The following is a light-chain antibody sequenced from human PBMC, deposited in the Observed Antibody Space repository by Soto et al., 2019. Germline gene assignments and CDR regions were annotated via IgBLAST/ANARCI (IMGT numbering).Light chain of an antibody. J-gene: IGKJ1*01. CDR1: QSVSSSY. CDR3: QQYGSSPQRT. CDR2: GAS. Sequence: IVLPQTPGTLSLSPGERATLSCRASQSVSSSYLAWYQQKPGQAPRLLLYGASRRATGIPDRFSGSGSGTDFTLTISRLEPEDFAVYYCQQYGSSPQRTFGQGTKVDNK. V-gene: IGKV3-20*01.